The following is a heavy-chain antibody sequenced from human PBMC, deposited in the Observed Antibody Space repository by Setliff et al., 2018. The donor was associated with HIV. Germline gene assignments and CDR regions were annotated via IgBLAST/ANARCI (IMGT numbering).Heavy chain of an antibody. CDR1: GYTFTSYY. J-gene: IGHJ4*02. V-gene: IGHV1-46*01. CDR2: IIPFSLTT. Sequence: ASVKVSCKASGYTFTSYYMHWVRQTPGRGLEWMGSIIPFSLTTKYAEKVQGRVTISADKGTNTVYIHLSSLRSEDAAVYFCARHGGPTTDTTGYYFDQWGQGTVVTVSS. CDR3: ARHGGPTTDTTGYYFDQ. D-gene: IGHD4-4*01.